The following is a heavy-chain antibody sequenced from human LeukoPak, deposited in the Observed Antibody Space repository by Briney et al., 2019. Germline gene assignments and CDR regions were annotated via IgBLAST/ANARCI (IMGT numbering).Heavy chain of an antibody. Sequence: PSETLSLTCAVYGGSFSGYYWSWIRPPPGKGLERIGEINHSGSTNYNPSLKSRVTISVDTSKNQFSLKLSSVTAADTAVYYCARGREARGSPYSSGWYEDYWGQGTLVTVSS. CDR3: ARGREARGSPYSSGWYEDY. CDR2: INHSGST. CDR1: GGSFSGYY. V-gene: IGHV4-34*01. J-gene: IGHJ4*02. D-gene: IGHD6-19*01.